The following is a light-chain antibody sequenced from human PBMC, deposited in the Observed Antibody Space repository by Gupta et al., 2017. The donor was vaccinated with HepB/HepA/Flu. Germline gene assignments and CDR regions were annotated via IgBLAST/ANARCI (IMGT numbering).Light chain of an antibody. CDR2: SNN. J-gene: IGLJ2*01. V-gene: IGLV1-44*01. CDR1: SSNIGSNT. Sequence: QSVLTQPPSASVTPGQRDTISCSGSSSNIGSNTVTWYQQLPGTAPKLLIYSNNQRPSGVPDRFSGSKSGTSASLAISGLQAEDEADYYCAAWDDSLNGPVFGGGTKLTVL. CDR3: AAWDDSLNGPV.